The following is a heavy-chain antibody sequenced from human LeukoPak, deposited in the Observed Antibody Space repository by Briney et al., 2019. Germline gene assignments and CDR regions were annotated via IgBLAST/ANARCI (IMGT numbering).Heavy chain of an antibody. CDR3: ARIITSTWYNEFDC. Sequence: ASVKVSCKASGYTFTGYFIHWVRQAPGQGLEWMGWINPNSGGTNYAQKFQGRVTLTIDTSVNTGYMEITKLTSDDTAVYYCARIITSTWYNEFDCWGQGTLVAVSS. V-gene: IGHV1-2*02. CDR1: GYTFTGYF. CDR2: INPNSGGT. D-gene: IGHD1-14*01. J-gene: IGHJ4*02.